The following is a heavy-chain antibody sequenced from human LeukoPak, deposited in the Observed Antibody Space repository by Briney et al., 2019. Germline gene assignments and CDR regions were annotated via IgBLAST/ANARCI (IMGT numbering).Heavy chain of an antibody. CDR1: GYTFTGYY. V-gene: IGHV1-2*02. CDR3: ARGKTDYYDSTAYRFDP. Sequence: ASVKVSCKASGYTFTGYYMHWVRQAPGQGLEWMGWINPNSGGTNYAQKFQGRVTMTSDTSISTAYMELSRLTSDDTAVYYCARGKTDYYDSTAYRFDPWGRGTLVTVSS. J-gene: IGHJ5*02. D-gene: IGHD3-22*01. CDR2: INPNSGGT.